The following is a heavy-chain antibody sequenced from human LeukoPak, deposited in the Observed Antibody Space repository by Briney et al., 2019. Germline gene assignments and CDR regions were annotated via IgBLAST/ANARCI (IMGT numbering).Heavy chain of an antibody. J-gene: IGHJ6*02. CDR1: GFTFNYAW. V-gene: IGHV3-15*04. CDR3: TTDEDWNYARKDV. CDR2: TVSEIDGGTT. D-gene: IGHD1-7*01. Sequence: GGSLRLSCAASGFTFNYAWMSWVRQVPGKGLEWVGQTVSEIDGGTTDYAAPVKGRFTISRDDSKSTLFLQMNSLKIEDTAVYYCTTDEDWNYARKDVWGQGATVIVSS.